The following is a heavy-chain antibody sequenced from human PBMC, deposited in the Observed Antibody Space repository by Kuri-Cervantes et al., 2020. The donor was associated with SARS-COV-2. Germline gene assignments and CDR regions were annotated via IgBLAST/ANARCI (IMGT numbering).Heavy chain of an antibody. Sequence: SVKVSCKASGGTFSSYAISWVRQATGQGLEWMGGIIPIFGTANYAQKFQGRVTITADESTSTAYMELSSLRSDDTAVYYCARDAIAARPVDAFDIWGQGTMVTVSS. V-gene: IGHV1-69*13. CDR3: ARDAIAARPVDAFDI. D-gene: IGHD6-6*01. J-gene: IGHJ3*02. CDR2: IIPIFGTA. CDR1: GGTFSSYA.